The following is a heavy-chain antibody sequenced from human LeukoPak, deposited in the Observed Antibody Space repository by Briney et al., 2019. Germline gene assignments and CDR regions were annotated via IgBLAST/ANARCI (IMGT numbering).Heavy chain of an antibody. V-gene: IGHV4-59*01. CDR1: GGSINYYY. D-gene: IGHD5-18*01. CDR3: ARGSRGYSYG. J-gene: IGHJ4*02. Sequence: SETPSLTCTVSGGSINYYYWMWIRQPPGKGLEWIGYIYYSGGTHYNPSLKSRVTMLVDTSKNQFSLKLTAVTAADTAVYYCARGSRGYSYGWGQGTLVTVSS. CDR2: IYYSGGT.